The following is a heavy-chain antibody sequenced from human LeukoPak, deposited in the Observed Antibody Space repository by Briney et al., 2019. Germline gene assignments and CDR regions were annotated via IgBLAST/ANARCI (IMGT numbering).Heavy chain of an antibody. J-gene: IGHJ4*02. V-gene: IGHV1-2*02. CDR3: ARDLYCSGGSCYPR. D-gene: IGHD2-15*01. CDR1: GYTFTGYY. CDR2: INPNGGGT. Sequence: GASVKVSCKASGYTFTGYYMHWVRQAPGQGLEWMGWINPNGGGTNYAQKFQGRVTMTRDTSISTAYMELSRLRSDDTAVYYCARDLYCSGGSCYPRWGQGTLVTVSS.